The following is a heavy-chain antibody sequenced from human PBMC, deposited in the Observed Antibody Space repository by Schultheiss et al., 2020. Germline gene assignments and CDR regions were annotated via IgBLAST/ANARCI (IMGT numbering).Heavy chain of an antibody. D-gene: IGHD3-10*01. V-gene: IGHV3-30*03. CDR3: ARDGGKWFGELTGGMDV. CDR1: EFTFSSYG. Sequence: GESLKISCAASEFTFSSYGMHWVRQAPGKGLEWVAVISYDGSEKYYADSVKGRFTISRDNSKNTLYLQMNSLRVEDTAVYYCARDGGKWFGELTGGMDVWGQGTTVTVSS. J-gene: IGHJ6*01. CDR2: ISYDGSEK.